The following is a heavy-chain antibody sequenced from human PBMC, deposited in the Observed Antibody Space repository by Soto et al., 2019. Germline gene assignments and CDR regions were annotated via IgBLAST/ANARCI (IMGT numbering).Heavy chain of an antibody. Sequence: EVQLLESGGGLIQPGESLRLSCAASGFSFNSYAMSWVRQAPGKGLEWVSSISGNGGSTFYADSVKGRFTISRDNSKNTLYLQMNSLRAEDTALYYCAKGTDFWSGLVDYRGQGTLVTVSS. CDR1: GFSFNSYA. CDR3: AKGTDFWSGLVDY. D-gene: IGHD3-3*01. CDR2: ISGNGGST. V-gene: IGHV3-23*01. J-gene: IGHJ4*02.